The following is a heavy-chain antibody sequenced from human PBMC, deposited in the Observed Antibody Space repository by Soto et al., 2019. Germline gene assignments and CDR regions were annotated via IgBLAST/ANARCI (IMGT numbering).Heavy chain of an antibody. J-gene: IGHJ5*02. V-gene: IGHV1-8*01. CDR1: GYSFIDYD. CDR3: ARNPYSSGIFDP. D-gene: IGHD6-19*01. CDR2: MTPNSGNT. Sequence: QVQLVQSGAEVKKPGASVKVSCKASGYSFIDYDINWVRQATGQGLEWMGWMTPNSGNTGYAQKLQGRVTLTRDTSIGTAYMELSSLKSDDTAVYYCARNPYSSGIFDPWGQGTLVNVSS.